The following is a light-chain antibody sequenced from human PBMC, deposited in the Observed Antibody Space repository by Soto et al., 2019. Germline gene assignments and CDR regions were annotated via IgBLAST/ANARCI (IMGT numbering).Light chain of an antibody. Sequence: QTVVTQSPSASASLGASVKLTCTLSSGHSSYAIAWLQQQPEKGPRYLMKLNSGGSHSKGDGIPDRFSGSTSGAERYLTISSLQSEDEADYYCQTWGTGIRVFGGGTKLTVL. CDR3: QTWGTGIRV. J-gene: IGLJ3*02. CDR1: SGHSSYA. V-gene: IGLV4-69*01. CDR2: LNSGGSH.